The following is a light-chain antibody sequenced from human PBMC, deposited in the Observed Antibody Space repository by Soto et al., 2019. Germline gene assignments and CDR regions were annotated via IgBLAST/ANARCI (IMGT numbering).Light chain of an antibody. J-gene: IGLJ3*02. CDR1: ISNIGSST. CDR2: SND. V-gene: IGLV1-44*01. CDR3: SAWDDSLIGV. Sequence: QSVLTQPPSASGTPGQRITISCSGSISNIGSSTVNWYQQLPGMAPKLLIYSNDRRPSGVPDRFSASKSGTSASLAISGLQSEDEALYYCSAWDDSLIGVFGGGTKLTVL.